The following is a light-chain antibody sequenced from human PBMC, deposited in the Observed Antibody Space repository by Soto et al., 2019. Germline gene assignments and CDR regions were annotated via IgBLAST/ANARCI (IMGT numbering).Light chain of an antibody. CDR3: RSYTSNTLYV. V-gene: IGLV2-14*03. CDR2: DVS. Sequence: QSALTQPASVSGSPGQSITISCTGTTNDVGNYNYVSWYQQHPGKAPKLMIYDVSNRPSGVSNRFSGSKSGNTASLTISGLQAEDEADYYCRSYTSNTLYVFGGGTKVTVL. J-gene: IGLJ1*01. CDR1: TNDVGNYNY.